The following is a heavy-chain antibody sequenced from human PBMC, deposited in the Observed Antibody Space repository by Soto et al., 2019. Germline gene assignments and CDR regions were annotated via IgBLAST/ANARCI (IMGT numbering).Heavy chain of an antibody. CDR1: GFTFSSYA. Sequence: PGGSLRLSCAASGFTFSSYAMSWVRQAPGKGLEWVSAISGSGGSTYYADSVKGRFTISRDNSKNTLYLQMNSLRAEDTAVYYCAKDEESIVVVPALQVDYWGQGTLVTVSS. D-gene: IGHD2-2*01. V-gene: IGHV3-23*01. J-gene: IGHJ4*02. CDR2: ISGSGGST. CDR3: AKDEESIVVVPALQVDY.